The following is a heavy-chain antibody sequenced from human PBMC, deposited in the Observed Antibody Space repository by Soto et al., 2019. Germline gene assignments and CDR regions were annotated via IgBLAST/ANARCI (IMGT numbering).Heavy chain of an antibody. D-gene: IGHD6-19*01. V-gene: IGHV1-18*01. CDR3: ARARIAVAGNWFDP. CDR1: GYTFTSYG. Sequence: ASVKVSCKASGYTFTSYGISRVRQAPGQGLEWMGWISAYNGNTNYAQKLQGRVTMTTDTSTSTAYMELRSLRSDDTAVYYCARARIAVAGNWFDPWGQGTLVTVSS. J-gene: IGHJ5*02. CDR2: ISAYNGNT.